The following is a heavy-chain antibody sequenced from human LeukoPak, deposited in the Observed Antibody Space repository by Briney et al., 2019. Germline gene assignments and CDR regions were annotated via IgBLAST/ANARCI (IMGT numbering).Heavy chain of an antibody. CDR2: INSAGNRI. CDR1: GFTFSSYG. D-gene: IGHD3-10*01. Sequence: GRSLRLSCAASGFTFSSYGMHWVRQAPGKGLEWVCDINSAGNRIYCADSVRGRFTISRDNAEKSPFLQMNSLRPEDTAVYFCARARGQAYYYYYMDLWGEGTTVTASS. CDR3: ARARGQAYYYYYMDL. V-gene: IGHV3-48*04. J-gene: IGHJ6*03.